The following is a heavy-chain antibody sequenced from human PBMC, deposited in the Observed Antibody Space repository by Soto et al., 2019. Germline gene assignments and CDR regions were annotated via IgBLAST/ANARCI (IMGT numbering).Heavy chain of an antibody. CDR3: ALRGLFYSGTSGHTLGF. J-gene: IGHJ4*02. D-gene: IGHD2-15*01. CDR1: GFSFGTYL. CDR2: ISGNGFDT. V-gene: IGHV3-23*01. Sequence: GGSLRLSCNASGFSFGTYLMTWVRQAPGKGLEWVSSISGNGFDTYYADSVKGRFTISRDNSKNRLFLQMDSLRADDTALYYCALRGLFYSGTSGHTLGFWGQGAVVTVSS.